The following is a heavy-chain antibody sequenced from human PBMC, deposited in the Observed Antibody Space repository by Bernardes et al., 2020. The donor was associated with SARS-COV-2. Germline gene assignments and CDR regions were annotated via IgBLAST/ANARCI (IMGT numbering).Heavy chain of an antibody. J-gene: IGHJ6*02. Sequence: GGSLRLSCAACGFTVSRNDMSWVRQAPGKGLEWVSVIYSGGGTCYAASVKGRLTISRDNSKNTLNLQMNSLRAEDTAVYYCARAPTEYCSGCSCYSHVDYFYYGMDVWGQGTTVTVSS. CDR3: ARAPTEYCSGCSCYSHVDYFYYGMDV. CDR2: IYSGGGT. CDR1: GFTVSRND. D-gene: IGHD2-15*01. V-gene: IGHV3-66*02.